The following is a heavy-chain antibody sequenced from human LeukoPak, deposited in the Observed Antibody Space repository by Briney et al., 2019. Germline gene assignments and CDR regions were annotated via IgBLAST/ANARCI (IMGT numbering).Heavy chain of an antibody. V-gene: IGHV4-39*07. CDR2: IYYSGST. CDR1: GGSISSSSYY. D-gene: IGHD2-8*02. J-gene: IGHJ4*02. Sequence: SETLSLTCTASGGSISSSSYYWGWIRQPPGKGLEWIGSIYYSGSTYYNPSLKSRVTISVDTSKNQFSLKLSSVTAADTAVYYCARVVYWRSWAWYRAGFDYWGQGTLVTVSS. CDR3: ARVVYWRSWAWYRAGFDY.